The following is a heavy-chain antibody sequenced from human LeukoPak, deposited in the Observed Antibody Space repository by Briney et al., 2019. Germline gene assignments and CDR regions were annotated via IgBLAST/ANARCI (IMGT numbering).Heavy chain of an antibody. CDR1: GFTFTNYG. D-gene: IGHD3-10*01. V-gene: IGHV3-21*01. Sequence: PGGSLRLSCAASGFTFTNYGMNWVRQTPGKGLEWVSSISSSSTYKYYADSVKGRFTISRDNARNSLYLQMNSLRVDDTAVYYCYPHYHGSGNLNWFDPWGQGTLVTVSS. CDR3: YPHYHGSGNLNWFDP. J-gene: IGHJ5*02. CDR2: ISSSSTYK.